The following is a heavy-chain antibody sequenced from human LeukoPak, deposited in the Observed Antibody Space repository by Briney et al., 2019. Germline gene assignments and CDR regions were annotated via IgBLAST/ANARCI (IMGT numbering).Heavy chain of an antibody. Sequence: SETLSLTCTVSGGSISSGSYYWSWIRQPAGRGLEWIGHVYTSGSTNYNPSLKSRVTISVDTSKNQFSLKLSSVTAADTAVYYCARDGSGSYWAYFDYWGQGTLVTVSS. D-gene: IGHD1-26*01. V-gene: IGHV4-61*09. CDR1: GGSISSGSYY. CDR2: VYTSGST. J-gene: IGHJ4*02. CDR3: ARDGSGSYWAYFDY.